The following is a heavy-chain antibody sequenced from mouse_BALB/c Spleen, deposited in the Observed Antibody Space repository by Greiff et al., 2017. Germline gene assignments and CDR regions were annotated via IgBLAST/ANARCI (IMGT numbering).Heavy chain of an antibody. Sequence: VQVVESGAELVRPGVSVKISCKGSGYTFTDYAMHWVKQSHAKSLEWIGVIITYYGDASYNQKFKGKATMTVDKSSSTAYMELARLTSEDSAIYYCARDPHDYGSSYWYFDVWGAGTTVTVSS. CDR2: IITYYGDA. CDR3: ARDPHDYGSSYWYFDV. V-gene: IGHV1S137*01. D-gene: IGHD1-1*01. CDR1: GYTFTDYA. J-gene: IGHJ1*01.